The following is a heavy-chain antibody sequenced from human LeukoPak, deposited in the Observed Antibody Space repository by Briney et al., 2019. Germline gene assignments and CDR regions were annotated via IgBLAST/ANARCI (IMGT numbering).Heavy chain of an antibody. CDR3: ARDRYYGSGSYYINLDY. J-gene: IGHJ4*02. D-gene: IGHD3-10*01. V-gene: IGHV3-9*01. Sequence: GGSLRLSCAASGFTFSSYGMHWVRQAPGKGLEWVSGISWNSGSIGYADPVKGRFTISRDNAKNSLYLQMNSLRAEDTAVYYCARDRYYGSGSYYINLDYWGQGTLVTVSS. CDR1: GFTFSSYG. CDR2: ISWNSGSI.